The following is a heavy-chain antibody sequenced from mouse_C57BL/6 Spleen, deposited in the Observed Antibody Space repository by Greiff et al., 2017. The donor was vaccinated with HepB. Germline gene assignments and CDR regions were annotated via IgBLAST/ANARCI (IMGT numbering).Heavy chain of an antibody. V-gene: IGHV1-9*01. Sequence: VQLQQSGAELMKPGASVKLSCKATGYTFTGYWIEWVKQRPGHGLEWIGEILPGSGSTNYNEKFKGKATFTADTSSNTAYMQISSLTTEDSAIYYCSRLYYGSNYYAMDYWGQGTSVTVSS. CDR2: ILPGSGST. CDR3: SRLYYGSNYYAMDY. J-gene: IGHJ4*01. D-gene: IGHD1-1*01. CDR1: GYTFTGYW.